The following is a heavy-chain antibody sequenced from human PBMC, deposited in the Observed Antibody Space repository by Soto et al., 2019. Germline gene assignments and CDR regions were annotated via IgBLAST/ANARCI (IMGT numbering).Heavy chain of an antibody. V-gene: IGHV4-34*01. CDR1: GGSFSGSY. J-gene: IGHJ6*02. D-gene: IGHD6-13*01. CDR2: INHSGST. Sequence: PSETLSLTCAVYGGSFSGSYWGWIRQPPGKGLEWIGEINHSGSTNYNPSLKSRVTISVDTSKNQFSLKLSSVTAADTAVYYCARDRSEQQPDRGYYYGMDVWGQGTTVTVSS. CDR3: ARDRSEQQPDRGYYYGMDV.